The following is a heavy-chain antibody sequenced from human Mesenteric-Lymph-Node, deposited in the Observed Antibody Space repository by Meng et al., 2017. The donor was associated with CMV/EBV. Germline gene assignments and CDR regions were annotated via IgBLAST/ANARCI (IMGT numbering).Heavy chain of an antibody. CDR2: INPNSGGT. V-gene: IGHV1-2*02. CDR3: ARGYCSSTSCYDWFDP. J-gene: IGHJ5*02. Sequence: ASVKVSCKASGYTFTGYYIHWVRQAPGQGLEWMGWINPNSGGTNYAKKFQGRVTMTRDTSISTAYMELSRLRSDDTAVYYCARGYCSSTSCYDWFDPWGQGTLVTVSS. CDR1: GYTFTGYY. D-gene: IGHD2-2*01.